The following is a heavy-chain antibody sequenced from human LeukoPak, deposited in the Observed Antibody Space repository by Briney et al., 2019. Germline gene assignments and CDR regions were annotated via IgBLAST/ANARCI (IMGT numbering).Heavy chain of an antibody. D-gene: IGHD3-3*01. CDR3: AREHDLWHEGGNRFDA. V-gene: IGHV3-23*01. Sequence: GGSLRLSCLASGFTFSTYSLSWVRQAPGKGLEWVSALSAGKQVPYYADSVKGRFTVSRDNSKNTLYLQLSSLRAEDTAVYYCAREHDLWHEGGNRFDAWGQGTLVTVSS. CDR1: GFTFSTYS. J-gene: IGHJ5*02. CDR2: LSAGKQVP.